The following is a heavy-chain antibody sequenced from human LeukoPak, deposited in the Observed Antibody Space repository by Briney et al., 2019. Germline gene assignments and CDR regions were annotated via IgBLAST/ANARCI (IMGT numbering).Heavy chain of an antibody. CDR2: INHNSGGT. V-gene: IGHV1-2*02. CDR1: GYTFTGYY. CDR3: ARYSGYDYVIDH. J-gene: IGHJ4*02. D-gene: IGHD5-12*01. Sequence: ASVKVSCKASGYTFTGYYMHWVRQAPGQGLEWMGWINHNSGGTNYAQKFQGRATMTRDTSISTAYMELSGLRSDDTAMYYCARYSGYDYVIDHWGQGTLVTVSS.